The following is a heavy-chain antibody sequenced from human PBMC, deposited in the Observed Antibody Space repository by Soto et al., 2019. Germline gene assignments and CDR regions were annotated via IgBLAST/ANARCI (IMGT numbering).Heavy chain of an antibody. V-gene: IGHV4-59*01. D-gene: IGHD3-10*01. Sequence: SETLSLTCTVSGGSISSYYWSWIRQPPGKGLEWIGYIYYSGSTNYNPSLKSRVTISVDTSKNQFSLKLSSVTAADTAVYYCARQYGSGSYYRYYYYGMDVWGQATTVTVSS. CDR1: GGSISSYY. J-gene: IGHJ6*02. CDR3: ARQYGSGSYYRYYYYGMDV. CDR2: IYYSGST.